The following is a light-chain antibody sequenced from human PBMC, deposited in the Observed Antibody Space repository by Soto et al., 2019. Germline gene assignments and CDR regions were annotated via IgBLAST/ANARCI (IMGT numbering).Light chain of an antibody. CDR2: GAS. J-gene: IGKJ4*01. CDR3: QQYGGSPLLT. V-gene: IGKV3-20*01. Sequence: ETVLTQSPGTLSLSPGERATLSCRASQSVSSSYLAWYQQKPGQAPRLLIYGASNRATGIPDRFRGSGSGADFILTISRLEPEDFAVYYCQQYGGSPLLTFGGGTKVE. CDR1: QSVSSSY.